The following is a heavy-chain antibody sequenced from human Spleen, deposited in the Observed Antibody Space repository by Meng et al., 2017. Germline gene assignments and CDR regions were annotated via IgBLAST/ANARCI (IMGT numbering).Heavy chain of an antibody. D-gene: IGHD4-11*01. CDR2: INHSGST. Sequence: QLTSLGAGLLKASETLPLPCAVYGGSFSGCAWSWIRQPPGKGLEWIGEINHSGSTNYNPSLESRATISVDTSQNNLSLKLSSVTAADSAVYYCARGPTTMAHDFDYWGQGTLVTVSS. V-gene: IGHV4-34*01. CDR3: ARGPTTMAHDFDY. J-gene: IGHJ4*02. CDR1: GGSFSGCA.